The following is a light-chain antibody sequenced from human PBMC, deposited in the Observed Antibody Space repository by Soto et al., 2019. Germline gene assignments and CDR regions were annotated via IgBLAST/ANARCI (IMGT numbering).Light chain of an antibody. J-gene: IGKJ3*01. V-gene: IGKV1-27*01. CDR2: VAS. Sequence: DIQMTQSPSSLSASVGDRVIINCRASQAINNYLAWYQQKPGKVPKLLISVASTLQSGVPSRFSGSGSGTDFTLTISSLQPEDVATYYCQTYNSAPFTFGPGTKVHIK. CDR3: QTYNSAPFT. CDR1: QAINNY.